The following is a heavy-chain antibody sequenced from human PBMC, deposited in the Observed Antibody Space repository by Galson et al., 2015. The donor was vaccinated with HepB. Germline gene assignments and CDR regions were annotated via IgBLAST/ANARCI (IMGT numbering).Heavy chain of an antibody. Sequence: SETLSLTCTVSGGSISSYYWSWIRQPPGKGLEWIGYIYYSGSTNYNPSLKSRVTISVDTSKNQFSLKLSSVTAADTAVYYCARGTYYYDSSGYYDDFDIWGQGTMVTASS. CDR2: IYYSGST. V-gene: IGHV4-59*01. J-gene: IGHJ3*02. CDR3: ARGTYYYDSSGYYDDFDI. D-gene: IGHD3-22*01. CDR1: GGSISSYY.